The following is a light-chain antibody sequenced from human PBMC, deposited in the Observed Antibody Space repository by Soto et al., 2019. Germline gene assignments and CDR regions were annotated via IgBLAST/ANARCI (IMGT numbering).Light chain of an antibody. CDR2: GAS. V-gene: IGKV3-20*01. J-gene: IGKJ1*01. CDR1: QSISGTF. Sequence: EIVLTQSPGTLSLSPGERATLSCRASQSISGTFLAWYQHKPGQAPRVLIYGASRRATGIPDRFSGSGSETDFTLTISRLEPEDFALYYCQQYYSSWTFGQGTKVEMK. CDR3: QQYYSSWT.